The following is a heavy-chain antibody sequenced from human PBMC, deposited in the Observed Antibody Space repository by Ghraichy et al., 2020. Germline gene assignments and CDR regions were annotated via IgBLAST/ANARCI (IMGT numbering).Heavy chain of an antibody. Sequence: GSLSLTCTVSGGSISTTSYHWGWVRQPPGKGLEWIGSIFYSGNTYYSPSLQSRVTISVDTSKNRFSLTLSSMTAADTAVYFCTREAAGAADSWGQGTLVTVSS. CDR1: GGSISTTSYH. D-gene: IGHD6-25*01. J-gene: IGHJ4*02. CDR3: TREAAGAADS. V-gene: IGHV4-39*02. CDR2: IFYSGNT.